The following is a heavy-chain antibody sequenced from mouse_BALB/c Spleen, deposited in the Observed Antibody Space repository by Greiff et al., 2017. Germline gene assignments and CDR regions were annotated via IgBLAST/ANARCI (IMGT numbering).Heavy chain of an antibody. Sequence: VKLMESGPGLVAPSQSLSITCTVSGFSLTSYGVHWVRQPPGKGLEWLGVIWAGGSTNYNSALMSRLSISKDNSKSQVFLKMNSLQNDDTAMYYCARALTGTFAYWGQGTLVTVSA. CDR1: GFSLTSYG. CDR2: IWAGGST. CDR3: ARALTGTFAY. V-gene: IGHV2-9*02. D-gene: IGHD4-1*01. J-gene: IGHJ3*01.